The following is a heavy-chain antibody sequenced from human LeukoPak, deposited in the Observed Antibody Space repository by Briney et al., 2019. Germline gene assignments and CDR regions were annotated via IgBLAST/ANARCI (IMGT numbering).Heavy chain of an antibody. CDR2: ISSDAKTV. J-gene: IGHJ4*02. CDR1: GFTFSSYA. V-gene: IGHV3-48*01. D-gene: IGHD5-18*01. CDR3: TRVGSRYGPPNS. Sequence: PGVSLRLSCAASGFTFSSYAMNWVRQAPGKGLEWISYISSDAKTVDYADSVKGRFTISRDNAKNSLYLQMSSLSADDTAVYYCTRVGSRYGPPNSWGQGTLVTVSS.